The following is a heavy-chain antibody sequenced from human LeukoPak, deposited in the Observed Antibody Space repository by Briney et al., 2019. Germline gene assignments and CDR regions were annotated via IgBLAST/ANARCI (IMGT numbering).Heavy chain of an antibody. CDR2: ISDSGGST. V-gene: IGHV3-23*01. CDR3: ARGHCSSAACPGYYYMDV. Sequence: PGGSLRLSCAASGFTFSTYAMSWVRQAPGKGLEWVSGISDSGGSTYYADSVKGRFTISRDNSKNTLSLQMISLRAEDTAIYYCARGHCSSAACPGYYYMDVWGQGTTVTV. J-gene: IGHJ6*03. CDR1: GFTFSTYA. D-gene: IGHD2-2*01.